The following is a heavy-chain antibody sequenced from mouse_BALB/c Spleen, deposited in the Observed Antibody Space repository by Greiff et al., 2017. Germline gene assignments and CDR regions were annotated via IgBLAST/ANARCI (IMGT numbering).Heavy chain of an antibody. CDR1: GYTFTSYT. V-gene: IGHV1-4*02. J-gene: IGHJ4*01. Sequence: QVQLKQSAAELARPGASVKMSCKASGYTFTSYTMHWVKQRPGQGLEWIGYINPSSGYTEYNQKFKDKTTLTADKSSSTAYMQLSSLTSEDSAVYYCARKNGNYYYAMDYWGQGTSVTVSS. D-gene: IGHD2-1*01. CDR2: INPSSGYT. CDR3: ARKNGNYYYAMDY.